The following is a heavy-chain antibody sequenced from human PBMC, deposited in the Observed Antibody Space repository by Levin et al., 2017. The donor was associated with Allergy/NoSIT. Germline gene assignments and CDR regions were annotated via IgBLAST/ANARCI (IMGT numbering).Heavy chain of an antibody. CDR1: GFTFSSYG. V-gene: IGHV3-33*01. Sequence: SCAASGFTFSSYGMHWVRQAPGKGLEWVAVIWYDGSNKYYADSVKGRFTISRDNSKNTLYLQMNSLRAEDTAVYYCATDYGGNSDYWGQGTLVTVSS. D-gene: IGHD4-23*01. J-gene: IGHJ4*02. CDR2: IWYDGSNK. CDR3: ATDYGGNSDY.